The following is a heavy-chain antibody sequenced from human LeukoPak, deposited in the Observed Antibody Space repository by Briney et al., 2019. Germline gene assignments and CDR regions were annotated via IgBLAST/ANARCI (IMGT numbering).Heavy chain of an antibody. J-gene: IGHJ4*02. CDR2: IYYSGST. V-gene: IGHV4-38-2*01. CDR1: GYSISSGYY. D-gene: IGHD6-19*01. Sequence: PSETLSLTCAVSGYSISSGYYWGWIRQPPGKGLEWIGSIYYSGSTYYNPSLKSRVTISVDTSKNQFSLKLSSVAAADTAVYYCARHSYSSGWIIDYWGQGTLVTVSS. CDR3: ARHSYSSGWIIDY.